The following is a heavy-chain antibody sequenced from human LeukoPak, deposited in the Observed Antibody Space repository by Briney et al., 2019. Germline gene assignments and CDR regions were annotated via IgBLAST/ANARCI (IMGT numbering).Heavy chain of an antibody. CDR1: GYTFTSCA. CDR2: INAGNGNT. D-gene: IGHD2-8*01. V-gene: IGHV1-3*01. CDR3: ARESVYGRRFDP. J-gene: IGHJ5*02. Sequence: GASVKFSCKASGYTFTSCAVPWVRQATGQRLEWMGWINAGNGNTKYSQKIQGRVTITRDTSASTVYMELSSLRSEDTAVYYCARESVYGRRFDPWGQGTLVTVSS.